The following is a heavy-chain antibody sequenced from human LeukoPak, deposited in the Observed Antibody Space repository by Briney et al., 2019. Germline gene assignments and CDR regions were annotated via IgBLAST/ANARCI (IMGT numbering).Heavy chain of an antibody. Sequence: GGSLRLSCAAFGFTVSSNYMSWVRQAPGKGLEWVSVIYSGGSTYYADSVKGRFTISRDNSKNTLYLQMNSLRAEDTAVYYCARDVYFDYWGQGTLVTVSS. CDR1: GFTVSSNY. J-gene: IGHJ4*02. CDR2: IYSGGST. CDR3: ARDVYFDY. V-gene: IGHV3-53*01.